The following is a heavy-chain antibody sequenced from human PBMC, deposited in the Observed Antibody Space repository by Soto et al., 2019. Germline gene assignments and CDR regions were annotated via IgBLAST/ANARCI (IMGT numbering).Heavy chain of an antibody. V-gene: IGHV1-69*13. J-gene: IGHJ6*02. CDR2: IIPIFGTA. Sequence: SVKVSCKASGGTFGSYAISWVRQAPGQGLEWMGGIIPIFGTANYAQKFQGRVTITADESTSTAYMELSSLRSEDTAVYYCARDSNIVLVPAAVYYYYYGMDVWGQGTTVTVSS. D-gene: IGHD2-2*01. CDR3: ARDSNIVLVPAAVYYYYYGMDV. CDR1: GGTFGSYA.